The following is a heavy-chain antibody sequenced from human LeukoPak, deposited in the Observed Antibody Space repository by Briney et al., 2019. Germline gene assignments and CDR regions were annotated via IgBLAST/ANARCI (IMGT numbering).Heavy chain of an antibody. V-gene: IGHV4-39*07. J-gene: IGHJ6*03. CDR2: VYYGGST. CDR1: GGSISSSSYY. Sequence: SETLSLTCTVSGGSISSSSYYWGWIRQPPGKGLEWIGSVYYGGSTYYNPALKSRVTISVDTSKNQFSLKLSSVTAADTAVYYCARANYYMDVWGKGTTVTVS. CDR3: ARANYYMDV.